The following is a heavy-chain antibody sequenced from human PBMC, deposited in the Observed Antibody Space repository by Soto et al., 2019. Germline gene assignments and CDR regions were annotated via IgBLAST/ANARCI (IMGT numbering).Heavy chain of an antibody. CDR3: AKDSHDFGHDALDI. CDR1: GLTFSHYR. Sequence: XGSLRLSCVASGLTFSHYRMQWVRQAPGKGLEWVAVISYDGDDEAYADSVKGRFTISRDNSNNTLFLQMSSLRPEDTALYYCAKDSHDFGHDALDIWGRGTMVTVSS. D-gene: IGHD1-1*01. V-gene: IGHV3-30*18. J-gene: IGHJ3*02. CDR2: ISYDGDDE.